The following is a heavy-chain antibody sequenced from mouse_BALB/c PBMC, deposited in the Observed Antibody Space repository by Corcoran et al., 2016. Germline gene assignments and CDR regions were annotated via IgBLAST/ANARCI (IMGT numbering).Heavy chain of an antibody. Sequence: EVQLQQSGPELVQPGASLTMSCKASGSTFPSYVMHRVKQKPGQGLEWIGDIYPYNGDNKYNEKFKSTATLTADKSSSTAYMELSSLTSEDSADYYCAREVPGGYPFDYWGQGTTLTVSS. CDR2: IYPYNGDN. CDR1: GSTFPSYV. V-gene: IGHV1S136*01. J-gene: IGHJ2*01. D-gene: IGHD2-2*01. CDR3: AREVPGGYPFDY.